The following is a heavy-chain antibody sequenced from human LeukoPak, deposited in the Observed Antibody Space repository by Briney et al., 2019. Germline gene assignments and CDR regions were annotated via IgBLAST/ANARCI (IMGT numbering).Heavy chain of an antibody. D-gene: IGHD6-13*01. CDR2: IFHSGST. CDR3: ARLRDTGAAAGYFDY. J-gene: IGHJ4*02. V-gene: IGHV4-4*02. CDR1: GGSFSSTCW. Sequence: PSETPSLACSVSGGSFSSTCWWTWVRQPPRKGLEWIGDIFHSGSTNYNPSLKSRVTISVDTSKNQFSLELSSVTAADTAVYYCARLRDTGAAAGYFDYWGQETGLSVSS.